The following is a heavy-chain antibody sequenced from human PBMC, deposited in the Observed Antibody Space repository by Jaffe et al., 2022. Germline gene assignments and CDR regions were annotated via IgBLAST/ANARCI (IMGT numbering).Heavy chain of an antibody. Sequence: EVQLVESGGGLVQPGRSLRLSCAASGFTFDDYAMHWVRQAPGKGLEWVSGISWNSGSIGYADSVKGRFTISRDNAKNSLYLQMNSLRAEDTALYYCAKDMTPFYDYIWGPAFDIWGQGTMVTVSS. V-gene: IGHV3-9*01. D-gene: IGHD3-16*01. CDR1: GFTFDDYA. CDR3: AKDMTPFYDYIWGPAFDI. CDR2: ISWNSGSI. J-gene: IGHJ3*02.